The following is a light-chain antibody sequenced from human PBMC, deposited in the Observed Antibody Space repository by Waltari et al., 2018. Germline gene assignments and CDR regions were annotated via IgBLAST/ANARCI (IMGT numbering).Light chain of an antibody. J-gene: IGKJ1*01. CDR2: GTS. CDR1: QSVTRGF. Sequence: IVLTQSPGTLSLSPGERATLSCRASQSVTRGFLAWYQQKPGQAPRLLIYGTSTRATGIPDRFRGSGSGTDFTLTVSRLEPEDFAVYFCHQYDDSPGTFGQGTKVEIK. V-gene: IGKV3-20*01. CDR3: HQYDDSPGT.